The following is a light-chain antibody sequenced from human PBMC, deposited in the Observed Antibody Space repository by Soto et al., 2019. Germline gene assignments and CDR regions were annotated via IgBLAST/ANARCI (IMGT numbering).Light chain of an antibody. CDR3: QQYNSYSRS. J-gene: IGKJ4*01. Sequence: DIQMTQSPSTLSASVGYRVTITCGASQSINIWLAWYQQKPGKAPKLLIYDASSLQSGVPSRFRGSTSGTEFTLTISSLQPDDFETYYCQQYNSYSRSFGGGTKVDIK. CDR1: QSINIW. V-gene: IGKV1-5*01. CDR2: DAS.